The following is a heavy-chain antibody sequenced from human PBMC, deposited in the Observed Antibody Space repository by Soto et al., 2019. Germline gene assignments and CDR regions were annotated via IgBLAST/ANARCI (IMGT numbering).Heavy chain of an antibody. V-gene: IGHV3-48*02. CDR1: GCAFSGHS. CDR3: PRGGWNYDCLDA. J-gene: IGHJ6*03. CDR2: ITNSGSRT. D-gene: IGHD3-3*01. Sequence: GCRGVAGEASGCAFSGHSMNGVRQAPGKGLEWISSITNSGSRTYYADSAKGRFTISRDNAMNLLYLQMNSLRDNDTAVYFCPRGGWNYDCLDAWGQGTRVTVYS.